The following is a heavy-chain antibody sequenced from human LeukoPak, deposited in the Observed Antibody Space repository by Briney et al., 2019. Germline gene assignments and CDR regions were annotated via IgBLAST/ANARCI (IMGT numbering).Heavy chain of an antibody. D-gene: IGHD2/OR15-2a*01. CDR1: GFTFSSYA. CDR2: IGESGGST. Sequence: GGSLRLSCAASGFTFSSYAMSWVRQAPGKGLEWVSGIGESGGSTYYADSVKGRFTISRDNFKNTVYLQMSSLRAEDTAVYYCAKDSDFFRHLSDTFDIWGQGRMVTVSS. V-gene: IGHV3-23*01. CDR3: AKDSDFFRHLSDTFDI. J-gene: IGHJ3*02.